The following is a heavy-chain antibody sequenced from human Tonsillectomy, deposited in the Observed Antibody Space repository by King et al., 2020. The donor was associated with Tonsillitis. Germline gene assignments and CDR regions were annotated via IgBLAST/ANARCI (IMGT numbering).Heavy chain of an antibody. V-gene: IGHV4-39*01. CDR1: GGSISSSSYY. CDR2: IYYSGST. Sequence: LQLQESGPGLVKPSETLSLTCTVSGGSISSSSYYWGWIRQPPGKGLEWIGSIYYSGSTYYNPSLKSRVTISVDTSKNQFSLKLSSVTAADTAVYYCARRSRIMITFGGGLDDAFDIWGQGTMVTVSS. J-gene: IGHJ3*02. CDR3: ARRSRIMITFGGGLDDAFDI. D-gene: IGHD3-16*01.